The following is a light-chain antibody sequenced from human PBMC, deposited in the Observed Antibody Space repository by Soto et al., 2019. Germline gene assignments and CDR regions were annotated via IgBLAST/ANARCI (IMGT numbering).Light chain of an antibody. CDR3: CSYAGGSNVV. J-gene: IGLJ2*01. V-gene: IGLV2-23*01. CDR1: SSDFETYNL. Sequence: QSVLTQPASVSGSPGQSITISCTGTSSDFETYNLVSWYQQHPGKAPKLIIYEDNKRPSGVSNRFSGSKSGNTASLTISGVQAEYEAEYYCCSYAGGSNVVFGGGTQLTVL. CDR2: EDN.